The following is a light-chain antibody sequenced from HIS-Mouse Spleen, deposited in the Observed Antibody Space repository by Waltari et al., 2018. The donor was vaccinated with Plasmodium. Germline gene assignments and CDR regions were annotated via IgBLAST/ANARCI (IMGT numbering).Light chain of an antibody. V-gene: IGKV1-5*03. J-gene: IGKJ1*01. CDR3: QQYNSYSWT. Sequence: DIQMTQSPSTLSASVGDRVTITGRASQSISSWLAWYQQKPGKAPKRLIYKASSLESGVPSRFSGSGSGTEFTLTISSLQPDDFATYYCQQYNSYSWTFGQGTKVEIK. CDR1: QSISSW. CDR2: KAS.